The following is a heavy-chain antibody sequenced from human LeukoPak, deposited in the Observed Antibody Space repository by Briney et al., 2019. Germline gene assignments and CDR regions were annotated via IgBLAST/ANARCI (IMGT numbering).Heavy chain of an antibody. CDR2: INGRGDNT. CDR1: GVIISSYA. J-gene: IGHJ5*02. D-gene: IGHD2/OR15-2a*01. CDR3: AKDRVSPGFNWFDP. V-gene: IGHV3-23*01. Sequence: GGSLRLSCAASGVIISSYAMSWVRQAPGKGLEWVSAINGRGDNTYYADFVKGLFTISRDNSKSTVYLQMNSLRTEDTAVYYCAKDRVSPGFNWFDPWGQGTLVTVSS.